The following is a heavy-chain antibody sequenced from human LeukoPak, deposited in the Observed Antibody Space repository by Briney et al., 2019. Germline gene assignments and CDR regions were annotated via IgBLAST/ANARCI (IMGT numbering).Heavy chain of an antibody. CDR2: ISYDGSYK. Sequence: GRPLRLSCAASGFTFSSYGMHWVRQAPGKGLEWVAVISYDGSYKYYADSVKGRFTISRDNSKNTLYLQMNSLRAGDTAVYYCAKDGRALQLDYWGQGTLVTVSS. D-gene: IGHD6-6*01. CDR3: AKDGRALQLDY. J-gene: IGHJ4*02. V-gene: IGHV3-30*18. CDR1: GFTFSSYG.